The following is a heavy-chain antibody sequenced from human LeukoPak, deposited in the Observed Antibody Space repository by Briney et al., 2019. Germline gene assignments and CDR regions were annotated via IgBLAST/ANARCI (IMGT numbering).Heavy chain of an antibody. Sequence: SETLSLTCSVPSDSINYYYLNWIRQPPGKELEWIAYTHYTGNTKSNPSLKSRVTTSVDTSKSQFSLKLSSVTAADTAVYYCAKWSSTLKAFDFWGQGILAIVSS. V-gene: IGHV4-59*08. D-gene: IGHD2-8*01. CDR3: AKWSSTLKAFDF. CDR2: THYTGNT. CDR1: SDSINYYY. J-gene: IGHJ4*02.